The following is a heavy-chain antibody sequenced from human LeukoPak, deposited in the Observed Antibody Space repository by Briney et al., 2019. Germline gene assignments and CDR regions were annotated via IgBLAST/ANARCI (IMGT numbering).Heavy chain of an antibody. J-gene: IGHJ6*04. Sequence: GGSLRLSCAASGFTFSSYAMHWVRQAPGKGLEWVAVISYDGSNKYYADSVKGRFTISRDNSKNTLYLQMNRLRAEDTAVYYCASDYGSGSYYYYGMDDWGKGTPVTVSS. V-gene: IGHV3-30*04. CDR2: ISYDGSNK. D-gene: IGHD3-10*01. CDR3: ASDYGSGSYYYYGMDD. CDR1: GFTFSSYA.